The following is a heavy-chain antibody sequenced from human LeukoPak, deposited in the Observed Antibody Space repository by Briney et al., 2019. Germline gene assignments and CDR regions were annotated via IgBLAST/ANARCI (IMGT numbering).Heavy chain of an antibody. CDR1: GGTFSSYA. J-gene: IGHJ4*02. V-gene: IGHV1-69*13. CDR3: ARTDLAAAVPTPPDY. D-gene: IGHD6-13*01. CDR2: IIPIFGTA. Sequence: ASVKVSCKASGGTFSSYAISWVRQAPGQGLEWMGGIIPIFGTANYAQKFQGRVTITADESTSTAYMELSSLRSEDTAVYYCARTDLAAAVPTPPDYWGQGTLVTVSS.